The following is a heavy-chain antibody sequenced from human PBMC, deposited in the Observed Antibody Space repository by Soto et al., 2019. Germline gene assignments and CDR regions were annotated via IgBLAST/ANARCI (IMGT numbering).Heavy chain of an antibody. CDR1: GFTFRSYG. Sequence: QMQLVESGGGVVQPGRSLRLSCAASGFTFRSYGIHWVRQAPGKGLEWVALIWFDGSKQYYVDSVKGRFAVSRDNSKNTLYLQMNSLRVEDPAVYYCARDRLVPYGYGMDVWGQGTTVTVSS. V-gene: IGHV3-33*01. CDR2: IWFDGSKQ. D-gene: IGHD2-2*01. J-gene: IGHJ6*02. CDR3: ARDRLVPYGYGMDV.